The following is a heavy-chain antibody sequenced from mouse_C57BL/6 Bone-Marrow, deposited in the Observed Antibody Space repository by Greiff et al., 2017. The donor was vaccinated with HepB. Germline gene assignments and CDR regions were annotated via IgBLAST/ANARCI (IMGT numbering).Heavy chain of an antibody. CDR3: AIKITTVVYFDY. D-gene: IGHD1-1*01. V-gene: IGHV1-74*01. Sequence: QVQLKESGPELVKPGASVKISCKASGYAFSSSWMNWVKQRPGQGLEWIGRIHPSDSDTNYNQKFKGKATLTVDKSSSTAYMQLSSLTSEDSAVYYCAIKITTVVYFDYWGQGTTLTVSS. J-gene: IGHJ2*01. CDR1: GYAFSSSW. CDR2: IHPSDSDT.